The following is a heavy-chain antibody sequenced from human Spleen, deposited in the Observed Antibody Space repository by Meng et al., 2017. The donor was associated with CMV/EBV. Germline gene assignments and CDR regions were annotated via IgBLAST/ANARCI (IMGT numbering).Heavy chain of an antibody. J-gene: IGHJ4*02. D-gene: IGHD2-15*01. CDR3: ARDLSYCSGGSCYGLYFDY. V-gene: IGHV4-61*01. CDR2: IYYSGST. Sequence: SGSYYLGCIRQPPGKGLEWIGYIYYSGSTNYNPSLESRVTISVDTSKNQFSLKLSSVTAADTAVYYCARDLSYCSGGSCYGLYFDYWGQGTLVTVSS. CDR1: SGSYY.